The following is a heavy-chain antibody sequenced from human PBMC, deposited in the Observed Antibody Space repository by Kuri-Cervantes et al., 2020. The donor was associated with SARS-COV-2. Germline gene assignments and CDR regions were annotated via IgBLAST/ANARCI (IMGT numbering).Heavy chain of an antibody. D-gene: IGHD3-3*01. CDR3: ARVEVTILSADY. CDR1: GFTFSSYA. Sequence: GESLKISCAASGFTFSSYAMHWVRQAPGKGLEWVAVISYDGSNKYYADSVKGRFTISRDNSKNTLYLQMNSLRAEDTAVYYCARVEVTILSADYWGQGTLVTVSS. J-gene: IGHJ4*02. CDR2: ISYDGSNK. V-gene: IGHV3-30-3*01.